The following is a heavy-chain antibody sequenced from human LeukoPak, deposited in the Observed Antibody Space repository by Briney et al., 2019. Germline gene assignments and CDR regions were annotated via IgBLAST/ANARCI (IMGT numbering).Heavy chain of an antibody. J-gene: IGHJ4*02. Sequence: QTGGSLRLSCAASGFTFSSYAMSWVRQAPRKGLEWVSAISGSGGSTYYADSVKGRFTISRDNSKNTLYLQMNSLRAEDTAVYYCAKQCGGDCYGYYFDYWGQGTLVTVSS. CDR2: ISGSGGST. V-gene: IGHV3-23*01. D-gene: IGHD2-21*02. CDR1: GFTFSSYA. CDR3: AKQCGGDCYGYYFDY.